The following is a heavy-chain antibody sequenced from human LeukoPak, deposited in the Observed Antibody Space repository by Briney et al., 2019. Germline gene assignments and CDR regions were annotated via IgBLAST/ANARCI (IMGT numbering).Heavy chain of an antibody. J-gene: IGHJ6*03. Sequence: PSETLSLTCTVSGGSISSSSYYWGWIRQPPGKGLEWIGSIYYSGSTYYNPSLKSRVTMSVDTSKNQFSLKLSSVTAADTAVYYCARGGGYGEVYYYYYMDVWGKGTTVTVSS. CDR1: GGSISSSSYY. CDR2: IYYSGST. CDR3: ARGGGYGEVYYYYYMDV. D-gene: IGHD5-12*01. V-gene: IGHV4-39*07.